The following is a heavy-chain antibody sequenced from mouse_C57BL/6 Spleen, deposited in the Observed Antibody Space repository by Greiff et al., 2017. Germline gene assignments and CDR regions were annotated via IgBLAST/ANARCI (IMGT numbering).Heavy chain of an antibody. D-gene: IGHD1-1*01. Sequence: QVQLQQSDAELVKPGASVKISCKVSGYTFTDHTIHWMKQRPEQGLEWIGYIYPRDGSTKYNEKFKGKATLTADKSSSPAYMQLNSLTSEDSAVYFCARGELYYYGSSHWYFDVWGTGTTVTVSS. V-gene: IGHV1-78*01. J-gene: IGHJ1*03. CDR2: IYPRDGST. CDR1: GYTFTDHT. CDR3: ARGELYYYGSSHWYFDV.